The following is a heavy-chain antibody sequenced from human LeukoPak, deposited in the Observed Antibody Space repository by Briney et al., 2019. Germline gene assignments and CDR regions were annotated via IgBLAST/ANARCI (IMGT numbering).Heavy chain of an antibody. D-gene: IGHD2-2*02. CDR2: ISTSGST. J-gene: IGHJ5*02. CDR1: GASISSYY. CDR3: ARYCSSTSCYTSNLFDP. Sequence: SETLSLTCTVSGASISSYYWSWIRQPAGKGLEWIGRISTSGSTNYNPSLKSRVTMSVDTSKNQFSLKLNSVTAADTAVYYCARYCSSTSCYTSNLFDPWGQGTLVTVSS. V-gene: IGHV4-4*07.